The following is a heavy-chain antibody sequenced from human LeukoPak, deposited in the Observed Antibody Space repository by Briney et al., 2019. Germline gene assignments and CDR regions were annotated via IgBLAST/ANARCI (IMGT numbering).Heavy chain of an antibody. CDR3: ARLWVERRGGDWFDP. CDR2: ISSSGSTI. Sequence: PGGSLRLSCAASGFTFSSYWMNWVRQAPGKGLEWVSYISSSGSTIYYADSVKGRFTVSRDNAKNSLYLQMNSLRAEDTAVYYCARLWVERRGGDWFDPWGQGTLVTVSS. D-gene: IGHD1-1*01. V-gene: IGHV3-48*04. CDR1: GFTFSSYW. J-gene: IGHJ5*02.